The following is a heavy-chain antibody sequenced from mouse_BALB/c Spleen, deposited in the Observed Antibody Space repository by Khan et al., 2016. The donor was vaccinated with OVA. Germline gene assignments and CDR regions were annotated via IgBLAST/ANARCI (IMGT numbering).Heavy chain of an antibody. Sequence: EVQLQESGPGLVTPSQSLSLTCTVTGYSITSGYAWNWIRQFPGNKLEWMGYISYSGGTSYNPSLKSRISITRDTSKNQFFLQLNSVTTENTATYYCERGNYYGYYFDYWGQGTPLTVSS. J-gene: IGHJ2*01. CDR2: ISYSGGT. D-gene: IGHD1-1*01. CDR3: ERGNYYGYYFDY. CDR1: GYSITSGYA. V-gene: IGHV3-2*02.